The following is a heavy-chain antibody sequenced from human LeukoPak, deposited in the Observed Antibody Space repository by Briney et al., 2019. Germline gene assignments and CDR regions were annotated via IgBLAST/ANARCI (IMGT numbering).Heavy chain of an antibody. D-gene: IGHD3-10*01. CDR2: MHQSGIT. CDR1: GGSISSSDW. Sequence: SETLSFTCAVSGGSISSSDWWSWVRQPPGKGLEWIGEMHQSGITNYNPSLKSRVTMSLDKSKNQFSLKLSSVTAADTSVYFCASADYYRIDFWGQGTLVTVSS. CDR3: ASADYYRIDF. V-gene: IGHV4-4*02. J-gene: IGHJ4*02.